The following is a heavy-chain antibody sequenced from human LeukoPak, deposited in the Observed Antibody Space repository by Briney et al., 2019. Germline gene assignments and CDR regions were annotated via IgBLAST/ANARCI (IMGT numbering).Heavy chain of an antibody. CDR2: IYTSGST. V-gene: IGHV4-4*07. Sequence: SETLSLTCTVSGGSISSYYWSWIRQPAGKGLEWIGRIYTSGSTNYNPSLKSRVTMSVGTSKNQSSLKLSSVTAADTAVYYCASAMSSGWYALYRDAFDIWGQGTMVAVSS. J-gene: IGHJ3*02. D-gene: IGHD6-19*01. CDR3: ASAMSSGWYALYRDAFDI. CDR1: GGSISSYY.